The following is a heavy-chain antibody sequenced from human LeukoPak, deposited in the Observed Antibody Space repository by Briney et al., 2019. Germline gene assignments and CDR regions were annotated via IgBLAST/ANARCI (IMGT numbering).Heavy chain of an antibody. D-gene: IGHD3-10*01. CDR1: VFTFSSYA. CDR3: ARGAGSYYYYYYMDV. V-gene: IGHV3-64*01. CDR2: ISSSGGST. J-gene: IGHJ6*03. Sequence: GGSLRLSCAASVFTFSSYAMHWVRQAPGKGLEYVSAISSSGGSTYYANSVKGRFTISRDNSKNTLYLQIGSLRAEDMAVYYCARGAGSYYYYYYMDVWGKGTTVTVSS.